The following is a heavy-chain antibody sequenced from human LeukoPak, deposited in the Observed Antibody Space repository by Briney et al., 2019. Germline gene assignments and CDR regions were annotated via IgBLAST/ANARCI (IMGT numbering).Heavy chain of an antibody. D-gene: IGHD1-26*01. V-gene: IGHV1-2*02. CDR2: INPNSGGT. J-gene: IGHJ4*02. CDR3: AKDISGSYEGPDY. Sequence: ASVKVSCKASGYTFTGYYMHWVRQAPGQGLEWMGWINPNSGGTNYAQKFQGRVTMTRDTSISTAYMELSRLRAEDTAVYYCAKDISGSYEGPDYWGQGTLVTVSS. CDR1: GYTFTGYY.